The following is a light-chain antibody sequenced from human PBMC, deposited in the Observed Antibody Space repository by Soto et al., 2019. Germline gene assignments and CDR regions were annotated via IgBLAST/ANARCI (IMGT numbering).Light chain of an antibody. J-gene: IGLJ3*02. CDR1: GSNIGSHG. CDR3: VAWDDSLSGRV. V-gene: IGLV1-47*02. Sequence: QSVLTQPPSASGTPGQRVTISCSGSGSNIGSHGVYWYQHLPGTAPKVLIYRNDQRPSGVPDRFSASRSGTSASLAICGLRSEDEADYYCVAWDDSLSGRVFGGGTKLTVL. CDR2: RND.